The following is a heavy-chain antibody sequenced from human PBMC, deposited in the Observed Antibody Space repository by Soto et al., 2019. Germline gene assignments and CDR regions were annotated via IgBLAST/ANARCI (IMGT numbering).Heavy chain of an antibody. CDR2: LVGGGADK. J-gene: IGHJ3*02. V-gene: IGHV3-23*01. D-gene: IGHD2-8*01. Sequence: EVQLLESGGGLVQPGGSLRLSCAASGFSFSDYAMNWVPQAPGKGLQWVSGLVGGGADKTYAESVRGRFTDSRDNSKNALYLQMDSLRDEDTAVYYCAKGLIAKHGVWEAFDMWGRGTKVIVAS. CDR1: GFSFSDYA. CDR3: AKGLIAKHGVWEAFDM.